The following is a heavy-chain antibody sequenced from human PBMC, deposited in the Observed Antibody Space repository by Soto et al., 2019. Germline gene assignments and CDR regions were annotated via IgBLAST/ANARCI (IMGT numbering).Heavy chain of an antibody. CDR2: IYYSGST. V-gene: IGHV4-30-4*01. D-gene: IGHD3-22*01. CDR1: GGSISSGDYY. CDR3: ARGKYYYDSSGYLFDY. J-gene: IGHJ4*02. Sequence: SETLSLTCTVSGGSISSGDYYWSWIRQPPGKGLEWIGYIYYSGSTYYNPSLKSRVTISVDTSKNQFSLKLSSVTAADTAVYYCARGKYYYDSSGYLFDYWGQGTLVTVSS.